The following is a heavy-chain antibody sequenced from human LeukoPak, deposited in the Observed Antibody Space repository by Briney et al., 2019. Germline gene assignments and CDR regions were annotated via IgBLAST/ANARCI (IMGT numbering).Heavy chain of an antibody. CDR2: IYYSGST. J-gene: IGHJ4*02. CDR1: GGSVSSGSYY. Sequence: SETLSLTCTVSGGSVSSGSYYWSWIRQPLGKGLEWIGYIYYSGSTNYNPSLKSRVTISVDTSKNQFSLKLSSVTAADTAVYYCARYAAGPFDYWGQGTLVTVSS. D-gene: IGHD6-13*01. V-gene: IGHV4-61*01. CDR3: ARYAAGPFDY.